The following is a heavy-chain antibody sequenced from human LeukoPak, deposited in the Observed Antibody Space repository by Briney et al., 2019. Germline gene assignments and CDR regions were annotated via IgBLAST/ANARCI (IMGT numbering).Heavy chain of an antibody. D-gene: IGHD3-9*01. Sequence: TGGSLRLSCAASGLTFSSYGMHWVRQAPGKGLEWVAVISYDGSNKYYADSVKGRFTISRDNSKNTLYLQMNSLRAEDTAVYYCAKDAPPIIRYFDWLSHPYFDYWGQGTLVTVSS. CDR1: GLTFSSYG. V-gene: IGHV3-30*18. J-gene: IGHJ4*02. CDR2: ISYDGSNK. CDR3: AKDAPPIIRYFDWLSHPYFDY.